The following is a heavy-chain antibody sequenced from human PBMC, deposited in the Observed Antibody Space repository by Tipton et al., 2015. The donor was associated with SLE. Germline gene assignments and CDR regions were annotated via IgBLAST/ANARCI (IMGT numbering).Heavy chain of an antibody. CDR1: GGSISSYY. V-gene: IGHV4-59*01. Sequence: LRLSCTVSGGSISSYYWSWIRQPPGKGLEWIGYIYYSGSTNYNPSLKSRVTISVGTSKNQFSLKLSSVTAADTAVYYCARDQSAAHNWFDPWGQGTLVTVSS. J-gene: IGHJ5*02. CDR2: IYYSGST. CDR3: ARDQSAAHNWFDP. D-gene: IGHD6-6*01.